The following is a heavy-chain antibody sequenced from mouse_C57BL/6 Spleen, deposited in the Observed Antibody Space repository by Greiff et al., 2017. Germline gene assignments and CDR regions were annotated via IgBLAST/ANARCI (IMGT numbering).Heavy chain of an antibody. J-gene: IGHJ1*03. CDR3: ARQAPGWYFDV. CDR1: GYTFTDYN. Sequence: EVKLQESGPELVKPGASVKIPCKASGYTFTDYNMDWVKQSHGKSLEWIGDINPNNGGTTYNQKFKGKATLTVDKSSSTAYMELRSLTSEDTAVYYCARQAPGWYFDVWGTGTTVTVSS. CDR2: INPNNGGT. V-gene: IGHV1-18*01. D-gene: IGHD1-3*01.